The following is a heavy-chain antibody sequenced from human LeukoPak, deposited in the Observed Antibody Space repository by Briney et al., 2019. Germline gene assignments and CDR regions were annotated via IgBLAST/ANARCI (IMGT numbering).Heavy chain of an antibody. Sequence: GGSLRLSCAASGFTFSSYSMNWVRQAPGKGLEWVSSISSSSSYIYYADSVKGRFTISRDNAKNSLYLQMNSLRAEDTAVCYCARDAGPLYCSSTSCYIAGDFDYWGQGTLVTVSS. CDR2: ISSSSSYI. D-gene: IGHD2-2*02. V-gene: IGHV3-21*01. J-gene: IGHJ4*02. CDR1: GFTFSSYS. CDR3: ARDAGPLYCSSTSCYIAGDFDY.